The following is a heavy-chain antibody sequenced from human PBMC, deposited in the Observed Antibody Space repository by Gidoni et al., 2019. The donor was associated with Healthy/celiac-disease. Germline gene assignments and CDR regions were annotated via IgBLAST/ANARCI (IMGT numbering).Heavy chain of an antibody. CDR2: IYWDDDK. V-gene: IGHV2-5*02. CDR1: GFSLSTSGVG. J-gene: IGHJ5*02. D-gene: IGHD3-22*01. CDR3: AHRPYYYDSSGYYYHWFDP. Sequence: QITLKESGPTLVKPTQTLTLTCTFSGFSLSTSGVGVGWIRQPPGKALEWLALIYWDDDKRYSPSLKSRLTITKDTSKNQVVLTMTNMDPVDTATYYCAHRPYYYDSSGYYYHWFDPWGQGTLVTVSS.